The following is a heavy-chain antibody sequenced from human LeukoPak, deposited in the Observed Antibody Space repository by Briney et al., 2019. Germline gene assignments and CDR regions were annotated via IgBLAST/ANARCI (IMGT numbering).Heavy chain of an antibody. V-gene: IGHV1-69*04. CDR1: GGTFSSYT. J-gene: IGHJ5*02. CDR2: IIPILGIA. D-gene: IGHD2-21*02. CDR3: ARETVNWFDP. Sequence: GASVKVSCKSSGGTFSSYTISWVRQPPGPGLEWMGRIIPILGIANYAQKFHGRVTITADKSTSTAYMELSSLRSEDTAVYYCARETVNWFDPWGQGTLVTVSS.